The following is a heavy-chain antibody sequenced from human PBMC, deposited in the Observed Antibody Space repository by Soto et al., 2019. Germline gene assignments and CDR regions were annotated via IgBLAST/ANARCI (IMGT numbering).Heavy chain of an antibody. Sequence: QVQLVQSGAEVKKPGSSVKVSCKASGGTFGSYAISWVRQAPGRGLEWMGGIIPIFGTANYAQKFQGRVTITADESTSTAYMELSSLRSEDTAVYYCARERELHSAIFHYWGQGTLVTVSS. D-gene: IGHD1-26*01. J-gene: IGHJ4*02. CDR1: GGTFGSYA. V-gene: IGHV1-69*01. CDR3: ARERELHSAIFHY. CDR2: IIPIFGTA.